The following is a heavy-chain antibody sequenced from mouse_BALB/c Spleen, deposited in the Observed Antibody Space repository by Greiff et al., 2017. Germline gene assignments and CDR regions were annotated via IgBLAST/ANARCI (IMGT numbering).Heavy chain of an antibody. V-gene: IGHV1-80*01. J-gene: IGHJ4*01. D-gene: IGHD2-14*01. Sequence: VQLVESGAELVRPGSSVKISCKASGYAFSSYWMNWVKQRPGQGLVWIGQIYPGDGDTNYNGKFKGKATLTADKSSSTAYLQLSSLTSEDSAVYFCARHGEYENDAMDYWGQGTSVTVSS. CDR2: IYPGDGDT. CDR3: ARHGEYENDAMDY. CDR1: GYAFSSYW.